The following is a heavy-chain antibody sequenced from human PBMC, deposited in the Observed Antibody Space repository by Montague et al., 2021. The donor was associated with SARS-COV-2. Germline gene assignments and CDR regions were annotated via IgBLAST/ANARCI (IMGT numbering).Heavy chain of an antibody. CDR2: IYYSGST. CDR1: GGSISSSSYY. Sequence: SETLSLTCTVSGGSISSSSYYWGWIRQPPGKGLEWIGSIYYSGSTYYNPSLKSRVTISVDTSKNQFSLKLRSVTAADTAVYYCARREVYYGSGSSPNWGQGTLVTVSS. J-gene: IGHJ4*02. D-gene: IGHD3-10*01. V-gene: IGHV4-39*01. CDR3: ARREVYYGSGSSPN.